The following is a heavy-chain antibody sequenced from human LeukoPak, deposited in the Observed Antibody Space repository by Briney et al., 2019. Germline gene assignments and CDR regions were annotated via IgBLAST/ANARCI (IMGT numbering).Heavy chain of an antibody. Sequence: GGSLRLSCAASGFTFSNYCMHWVRQAPGKGLVWVSRINNDGSTTTYADSVKGRFTISRDNAKNTLYLQMNSLRAEDTAAYYCARVGEYSRNYFDYWGQGTLVTVSS. D-gene: IGHD5-18*01. CDR1: GFTFSNYC. V-gene: IGHV3-74*01. CDR2: INNDGSTT. J-gene: IGHJ4*02. CDR3: ARVGEYSRNYFDY.